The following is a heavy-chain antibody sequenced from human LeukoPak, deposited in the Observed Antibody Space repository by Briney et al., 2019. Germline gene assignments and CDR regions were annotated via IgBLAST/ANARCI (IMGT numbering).Heavy chain of an antibody. Sequence: SVKVSCKASGGTFSSYAISWVRQAPGQGLEWMGRIIPILGIANYAQKFQGRVTITADKSTSTAYMELSSLRSEDTAVYYCARMAAAADAFDIWGQGTMVTVSS. CDR1: GGTFSSYA. CDR2: IIPILGIA. J-gene: IGHJ3*02. CDR3: ARMAAAADAFDI. D-gene: IGHD6-13*01. V-gene: IGHV1-69*04.